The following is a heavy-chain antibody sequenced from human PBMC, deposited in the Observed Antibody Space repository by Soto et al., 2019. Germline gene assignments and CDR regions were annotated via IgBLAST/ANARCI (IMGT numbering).Heavy chain of an antibody. CDR1: GFTFTSSS. Sequence: ASVKVSCKASGFTFTSSSVQWVRQARGQRREWIGWIVVGSGNTNYAQKFQERVTITRDISTSTAYMELSSLRSEDTAVYYCASGPSHDSSPYWGQGTLVNVSS. J-gene: IGHJ4*02. D-gene: IGHD3-22*01. CDR3: ASGPSHDSSPY. V-gene: IGHV1-58*01. CDR2: IVVGSGNT.